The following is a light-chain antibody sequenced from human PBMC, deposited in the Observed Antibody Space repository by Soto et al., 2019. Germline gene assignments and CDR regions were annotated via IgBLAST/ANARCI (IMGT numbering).Light chain of an antibody. CDR2: GAS. V-gene: IGKV3-15*01. J-gene: IGKJ1*01. Sequence: EMVLTQSPCTLSLSLGERATLSCRASQSVSSNLAWYQQKPGQAPRLLIYGASTRATGIPARFSGSGSGTEFTLTISSLQSEDFAVYYCQQYGSSGTFGQGTKA. CDR1: QSVSSN. CDR3: QQYGSSGT.